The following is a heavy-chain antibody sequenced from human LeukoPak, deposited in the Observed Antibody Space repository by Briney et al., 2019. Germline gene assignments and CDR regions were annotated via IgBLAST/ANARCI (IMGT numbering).Heavy chain of an antibody. Sequence: ASVKVSCKASGYTFTGYYMHWVRQAPGQGLEWMGWINPNSGGTNYAQKFQGRVTMTRDTSISTAYMELSRLRSDDTAVYYCARGLVGGWYIYYLDYWGQGTLVTVSS. CDR3: ARGLVGGWYIYYLDY. V-gene: IGHV1-2*02. J-gene: IGHJ4*02. CDR2: INPNSGGT. CDR1: GYTFTGYY. D-gene: IGHD1-26*01.